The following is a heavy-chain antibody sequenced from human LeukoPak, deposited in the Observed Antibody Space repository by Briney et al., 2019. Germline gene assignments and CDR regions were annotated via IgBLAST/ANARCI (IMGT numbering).Heavy chain of an antibody. CDR3: ASGLIAAADADY. CDR2: IYSGGST. Sequence: GGSLRLSCAASGFTVSSNYMSWVRQAPGKGLEWVSVIYSGGSTYYADSVKGRFTISRDNSKNTLYLQMNSLRAEDTAVYYCASGLIAAADADYWGQGTLVTVSS. CDR1: GFTVSSNY. V-gene: IGHV3-66*01. J-gene: IGHJ4*02. D-gene: IGHD6-13*01.